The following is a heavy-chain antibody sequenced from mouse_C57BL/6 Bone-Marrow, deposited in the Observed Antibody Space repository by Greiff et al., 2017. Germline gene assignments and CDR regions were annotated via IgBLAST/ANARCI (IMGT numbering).Heavy chain of an antibody. V-gene: IGHV7-3*01. CDR1: GFTFTDYY. J-gene: IGHJ3*01. Sequence: EVKLVESGGGLVQPGGSLSLSCAASGFTFTDYYMSWVRQPPGKALEWLGFIRNKANGYPTAYSASVKGRFTISRDNSQSILYLQMNALRAEDRATYYCARYDGELRTWFAYWCQGTLVTVSA. CDR2: IRNKANGYPT. CDR3: ARYDGELRTWFAY. D-gene: IGHD2-13*01.